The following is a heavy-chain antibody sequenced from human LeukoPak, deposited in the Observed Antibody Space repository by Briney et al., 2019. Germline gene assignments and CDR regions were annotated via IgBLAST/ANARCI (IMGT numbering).Heavy chain of an antibody. D-gene: IGHD2-15*01. CDR3: ASLAYCSGGNCLGNWFDP. CDR1: GGSISSSAYY. V-gene: IGHV4-39*01. J-gene: IGHJ5*02. CDR2: IYYSGST. Sequence: SETLSLTCTVSGGSISSSAYYWGWIRQPPGKGLEWIGSIYYSGSTYYNPSLKSRVTISADTSENQFSLKLTSVTAADTAVYYCASLAYCSGGNCLGNWFDPWGQGTLVTVSS.